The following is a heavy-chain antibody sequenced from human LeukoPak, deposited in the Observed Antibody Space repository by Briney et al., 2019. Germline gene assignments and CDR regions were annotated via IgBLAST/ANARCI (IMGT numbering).Heavy chain of an antibody. CDR1: GGTFSSYA. CDR3: ARGRILEIFYYYYYMDV. J-gene: IGHJ6*03. CDR2: IIPIFGTA. D-gene: IGHD3-3*01. V-gene: IGHV1-69*05. Sequence: SVKVSCKASGGTFSSYAISWVRQAPGQGLEWMGGIIPIFGTANYAQKFQGRVTITTDESTSTAYMELSSLRSEDTAVYYCARGRILEIFYYYYYMDVWGKGTTVTVSS.